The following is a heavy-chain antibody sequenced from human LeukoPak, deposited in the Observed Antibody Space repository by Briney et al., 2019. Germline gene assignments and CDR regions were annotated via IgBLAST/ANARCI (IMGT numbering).Heavy chain of an antibody. J-gene: IGHJ4*02. Sequence: ASVKVSCKVSGYTLTYLSMHWVRQAPGKGLEWMGGFDPEDGETIYAQKFQGRVTMTDDTSTDTAYMELSSLRSEDTAVYYCATFPIVVLPTARDPYYFDYWGQGILVTVSS. CDR2: FDPEDGET. CDR1: GYTLTYLS. CDR3: ATFPIVVLPTARDPYYFDY. V-gene: IGHV1-24*01. D-gene: IGHD2-2*01.